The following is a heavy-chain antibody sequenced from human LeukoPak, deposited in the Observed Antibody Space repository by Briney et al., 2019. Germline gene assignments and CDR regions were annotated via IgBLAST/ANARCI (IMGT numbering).Heavy chain of an antibody. Sequence: SVKVSCKASGGTFSSYAISWVRQAPGQGLEWMGGIIPIFGTANYAQKFQGRVTITADESTSTAYMELSSLRSEDTAVYYCARGGVYGGNSIDYWGQGTLVTVSS. V-gene: IGHV1-69*13. J-gene: IGHJ4*02. CDR3: ARGGVYGGNSIDY. CDR2: IIPIFGTA. CDR1: GGTFSSYA. D-gene: IGHD4-23*01.